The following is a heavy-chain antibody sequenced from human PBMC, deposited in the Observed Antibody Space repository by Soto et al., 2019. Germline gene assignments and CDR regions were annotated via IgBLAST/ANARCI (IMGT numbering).Heavy chain of an antibody. CDR1: GFTFSSYG. J-gene: IGHJ3*02. V-gene: IGHV3-30*03. D-gene: IGHD6-13*01. CDR3: AREPLGLVAAEDAFDI. CDR2: ISYDGSNK. Sequence: GGSLRLSCAASGFTFSSYGMHWVRQAPGKGLEWVAVISYDGSNKYYADSVKGRFTISRDNSKNTLYLQMNSLRAEDTAVYYCAREPLGLVAAEDAFDIWGQGTMVTVSS.